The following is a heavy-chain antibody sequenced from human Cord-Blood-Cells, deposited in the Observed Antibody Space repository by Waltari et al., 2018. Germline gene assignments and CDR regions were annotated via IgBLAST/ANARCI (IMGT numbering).Heavy chain of an antibody. CDR1: GGSFSGYY. J-gene: IGHJ4*02. CDR2: INHSGST. V-gene: IGHV4-34*01. Sequence: QVQLQPWGSGLLTPSETLSPTCAVYGGSFSGYYWSWIRQPPGKGLEWIGEINHSGSTNYNPSLKSRVTISVDTSKNQFSLKLSSVTAADTAVYYCARGVAAAGSPYVDYWGQGTLVTVSS. D-gene: IGHD6-13*01. CDR3: ARGVAAAGSPYVDY.